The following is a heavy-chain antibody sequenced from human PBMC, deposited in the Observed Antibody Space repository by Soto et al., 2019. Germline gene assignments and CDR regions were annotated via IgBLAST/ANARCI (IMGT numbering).Heavy chain of an antibody. V-gene: IGHV1-3*01. CDR1: GYTFTSYY. CDR2: INAGNGNT. CDR3: ARDPSYYGMDV. J-gene: IGHJ6*02. Sequence: ASVKVSCKASGYTFTSYYIHWVRQAPGQRLEWMGWINAGNGNTKYSQKFQGRVTITRDTSASTAYMELSSLRSEDTAVYYCARDPSYYGMDVWGQGTTVTVS.